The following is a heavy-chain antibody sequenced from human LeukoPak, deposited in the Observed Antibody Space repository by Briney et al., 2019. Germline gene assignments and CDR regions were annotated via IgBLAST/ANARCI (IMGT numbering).Heavy chain of an antibody. CDR3: ARWGGDYDQYYYYYYGMDV. CDR2: MNPNSGNT. D-gene: IGHD4-17*01. J-gene: IGHJ6*02. V-gene: IGHV1-8*01. Sequence: ASVKVSCKASGYTFTSYDINWLRQATGQGLEWMGWMNPNSGNTGYAQKFQGRVTMTRNTSISTAYMELSSLRSEDTAVYYCARWGGDYDQYYYYYYGMDVWGQGTTVTVSS. CDR1: GYTFTSYD.